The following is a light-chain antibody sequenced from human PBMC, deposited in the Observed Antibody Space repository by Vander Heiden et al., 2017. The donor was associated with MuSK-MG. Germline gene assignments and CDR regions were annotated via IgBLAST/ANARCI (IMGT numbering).Light chain of an antibody. CDR1: QDISNY. CDR2: DAS. V-gene: IGKV1-33*01. Sequence: DIQMTQSPSSLSASVGDRVTITCQASQDISNYLNWYQQNPGKAPKLLIYDASNLETGVRPRFSGRGSGTDFSLTISILQPEDIATSFCQQEDNVPLTFGQGTQLEIK. CDR3: QQEDNVPLT. J-gene: IGKJ5*01.